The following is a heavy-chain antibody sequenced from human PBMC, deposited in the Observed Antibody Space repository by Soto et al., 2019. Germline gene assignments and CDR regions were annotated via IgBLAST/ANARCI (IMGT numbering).Heavy chain of an antibody. CDR2: FNHSGYS. CDR1: GGSFSGYS. D-gene: IGHD5-18*01. V-gene: IGHV4-34*01. J-gene: IGHJ4*02. CDR3: ACLQRGYNYGPSDY. Sequence: PSETLSLTCAVYGGSFSGYSWGWIRHPPGKGLEWIGEFNHSGYSNYNPSLNSRVTISVDTSKNQFSLKLNSVTAADTAVYYCACLQRGYNYGPSDYWGQGTLVTVSS.